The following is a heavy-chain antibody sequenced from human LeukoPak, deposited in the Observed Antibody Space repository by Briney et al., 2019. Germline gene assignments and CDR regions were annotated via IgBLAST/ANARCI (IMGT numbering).Heavy chain of an antibody. Sequence: SETLSLTCTVSGGSISSSSYYWGWIRQPPGKGLEWIGSIYYSGSTYYNPSLKSRVTISVDTSKNQFSLKLSSVTAADTAVYYCARPGELLHFDYWGQGTLVTVSS. J-gene: IGHJ4*02. CDR1: GGSISSSSYY. D-gene: IGHD1-26*01. CDR2: IYYSGST. V-gene: IGHV4-39*01. CDR3: ARPGELLHFDY.